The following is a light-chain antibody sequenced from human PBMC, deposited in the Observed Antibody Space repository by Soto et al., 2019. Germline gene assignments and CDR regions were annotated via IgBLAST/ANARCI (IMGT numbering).Light chain of an antibody. CDR1: QRLLHSNGNTF. J-gene: IGKJ2*01. Sequence: EIVMTQSPPSLTVTPGEPASLSCRSSQRLLHSNGNTFLDWYVQKPGQSPQLLIYLGSNRASGVPDRVSGSEAGTDFTVKISRVEGEDVEVYYCMQALQTPYTFGQGTKLEIK. V-gene: IGKV2-28*01. CDR2: LGS. CDR3: MQALQTPYT.